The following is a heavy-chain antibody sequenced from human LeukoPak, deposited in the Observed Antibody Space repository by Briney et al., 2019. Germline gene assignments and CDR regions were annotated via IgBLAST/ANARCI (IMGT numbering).Heavy chain of an antibody. J-gene: IGHJ5*02. Sequence: SETLSLTCAVYGASFSGYYWSWIRQPPGKGLEWIGEINHSGSTNYNPSLKSRVTISVDTSKNQFSLKLSSVTAADTAVYYCARGYGDYGNWFDPWGQGTLVTVSS. CDR3: ARGYGDYGNWFDP. D-gene: IGHD4-17*01. CDR2: INHSGST. V-gene: IGHV4-34*01. CDR1: GASFSGYY.